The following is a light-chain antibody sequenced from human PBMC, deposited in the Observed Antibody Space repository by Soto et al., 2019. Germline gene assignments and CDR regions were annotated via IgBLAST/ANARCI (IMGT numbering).Light chain of an antibody. V-gene: IGKV3-15*01. CDR1: QSISSN. Sequence: EIVMTQSPATLSVSPGERATLSCRASQSISSNLAWYQHKLGQAPRLFIFRASSRATGIPARFSGSGSGTEFNMTISSLQSEDFAVYYCQQRGDWPPLTFGGGTKVEI. J-gene: IGKJ4*01. CDR3: QQRGDWPPLT. CDR2: RAS.